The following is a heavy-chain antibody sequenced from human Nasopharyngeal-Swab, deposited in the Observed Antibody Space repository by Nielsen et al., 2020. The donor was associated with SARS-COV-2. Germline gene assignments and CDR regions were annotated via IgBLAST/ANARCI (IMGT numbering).Heavy chain of an antibody. Sequence: SETLSLTCTVSGGSISSGAYYWSWIRQHPGKGLEWIGYIYYSGSTYYNPSLKSRVTISVDTSKNQFSLRLSSATAADTAFYYCARSGPWSGYYIFDSWGQGTLVTVSS. V-gene: IGHV4-31*03. CDR1: GGSISSGAYY. CDR2: IYYSGST. CDR3: ARSGPWSGYYIFDS. J-gene: IGHJ4*02. D-gene: IGHD3-3*01.